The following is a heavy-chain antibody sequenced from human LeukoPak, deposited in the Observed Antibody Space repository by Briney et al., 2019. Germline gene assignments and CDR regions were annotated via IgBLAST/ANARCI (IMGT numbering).Heavy chain of an antibody. CDR3: ARGPYYHDSSGSRFGSGYYYYYGMDV. D-gene: IGHD3-22*01. J-gene: IGHJ6*02. CDR1: GGSISSYY. Sequence: SETLSLTCTVSGGSISSYYWSWIRQPPGKGLEWIGEINHSGSTNYNPSLKSRVTISVDTSKNQFSLKLSSVTAADTAVYYCARGPYYHDSSGSRFGSGYYYYYGMDVWGQGTTVTVSS. V-gene: IGHV4-34*01. CDR2: INHSGST.